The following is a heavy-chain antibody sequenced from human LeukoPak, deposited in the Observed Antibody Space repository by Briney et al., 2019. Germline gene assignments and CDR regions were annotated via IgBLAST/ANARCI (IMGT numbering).Heavy chain of an antibody. CDR3: ARDLTMVRGLIDY. D-gene: IGHD3-10*01. CDR1: GFTFSNYR. Sequence: GGSLRLSCAASGFTFSNYRMTWVRQAPGKGLEWVSSISSSSSYIYYADSVKGRFTISRDNAKNSLYLQMNSLRAEDTAVYYCARDLTMVRGLIDYWGQGTLVTVSS. CDR2: ISSSSSYI. J-gene: IGHJ4*02. V-gene: IGHV3-21*01.